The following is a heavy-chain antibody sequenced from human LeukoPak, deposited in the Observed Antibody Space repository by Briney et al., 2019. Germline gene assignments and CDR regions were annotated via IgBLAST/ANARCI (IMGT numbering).Heavy chain of an antibody. V-gene: IGHV3-23*01. CDR1: GFIFSNYA. Sequence: GGSLRLSCAASGFIFSNYAMYWVRQASGKGLEGVSAISGRSNNTYYADSVKGRFTISRDSSKNTLYLRMNSLRADDTAVYYCAKWGDYDVLTGYYVSDFWGQGTLVTVSS. D-gene: IGHD3-9*01. CDR2: ISGRSNNT. J-gene: IGHJ4*02. CDR3: AKWGDYDVLTGYYVSDF.